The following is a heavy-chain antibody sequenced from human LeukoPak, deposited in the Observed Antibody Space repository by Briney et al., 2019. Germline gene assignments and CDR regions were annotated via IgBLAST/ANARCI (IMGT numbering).Heavy chain of an antibody. Sequence: PGGSLILSCAASGFTFSSYAMSWVRQAPGKGLDWVSSFTGSGGSTYYADSVKGRFTISRDNSKNTLFLQMTSLRAEDTAVYHCAKVYSIDAYNYPFDYWGQGTLVTVSS. CDR1: GFTFSSYA. J-gene: IGHJ4*02. CDR3: AKVYSIDAYNYPFDY. CDR2: FTGSGGST. V-gene: IGHV3-23*01. D-gene: IGHD5-24*01.